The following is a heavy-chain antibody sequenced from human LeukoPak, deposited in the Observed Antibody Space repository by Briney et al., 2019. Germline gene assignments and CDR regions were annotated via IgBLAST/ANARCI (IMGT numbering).Heavy chain of an antibody. Sequence: GGSLRLSCVASGFTFSTYGMHWVRQAPGKGLEWVAFIRYDGSSKYYADSVKGRFTISRDNSKDTLYLQMNRLRPEETALYYCAKVIRYGDYSGFDFWGQGTLVTVSS. CDR3: AKVIRYGDYSGFDF. V-gene: IGHV3-30*02. CDR2: IRYDGSSK. J-gene: IGHJ4*02. D-gene: IGHD4-17*01. CDR1: GFTFSTYG.